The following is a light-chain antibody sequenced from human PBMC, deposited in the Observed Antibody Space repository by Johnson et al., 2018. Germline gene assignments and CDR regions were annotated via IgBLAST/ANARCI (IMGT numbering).Light chain of an antibody. J-gene: IGLJ1*01. V-gene: IGLV1-51*02. CDR1: SSNIGNNY. Sequence: QSVLTQPPSVYAAPGQKVTISCSGSSSNIGNNYVSWYQQLPGTAPKLLIYENNKRPSGIPDRFSGSKSGTSATLGITGLQTGAEADYYCGTWDSSLSAGNVVGTGTNVTVL. CDR3: GTWDSSLSAGNV. CDR2: ENN.